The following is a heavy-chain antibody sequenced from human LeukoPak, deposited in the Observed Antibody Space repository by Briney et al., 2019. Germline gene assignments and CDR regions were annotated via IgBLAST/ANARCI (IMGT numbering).Heavy chain of an antibody. Sequence: GGSLCLSCAPSGFTFSSYCMNWVRQAPGKGLEWVSSISSSSSYIYYEDSVKGRFTISRDNAKNSLYMQMNSLRAEDKAVYYCARDPTVGGIYFDYWGQGTLVTVSS. D-gene: IGHD4-23*01. CDR3: ARDPTVGGIYFDY. CDR1: GFTFSSYC. V-gene: IGHV3-21*01. J-gene: IGHJ4*02. CDR2: ISSSSSYI.